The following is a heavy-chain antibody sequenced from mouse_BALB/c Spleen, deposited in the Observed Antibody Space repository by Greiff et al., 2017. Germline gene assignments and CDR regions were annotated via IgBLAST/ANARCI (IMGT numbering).Heavy chain of an antibody. CDR1: GYTFTSYW. CDR3: ARGTVALDY. Sequence: QVQLKESGAELAKPGASVKMSCKASGYTFTSYWMHWVKQRPGQGLEWIGYINPSTGYTEYNQKFKDKATLTADKSSSTAYMQLSSLTSEDSAVYYCARGTVALDYWGQGTTLTVSS. CDR2: INPSTGYT. V-gene: IGHV1-7*01. J-gene: IGHJ2*01. D-gene: IGHD1-1*01.